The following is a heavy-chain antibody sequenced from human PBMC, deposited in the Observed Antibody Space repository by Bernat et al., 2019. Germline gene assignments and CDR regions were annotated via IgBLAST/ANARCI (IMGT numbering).Heavy chain of an antibody. CDR2: IYSGGST. J-gene: IGHJ6*03. CDR1: GFTVSSNY. CDR3: ARDKGDYLKESYYYYYMDV. Sequence: EVQLVETGGGLIQPGGSLRLSCAASGFTVSSNYMSWVRQAPGKGLEWVSVIYSGGSTYYADAVKGRFTISRDNSKNTLYLQMNSLRAEDTAVYYCARDKGDYLKESYYYYYMDVWGKGTTVTVSS. V-gene: IGHV3-53*02. D-gene: IGHD4-17*01.